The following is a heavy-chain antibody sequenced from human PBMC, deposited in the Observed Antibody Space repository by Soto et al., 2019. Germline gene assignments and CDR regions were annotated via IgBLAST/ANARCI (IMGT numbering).Heavy chain of an antibody. D-gene: IGHD2-15*01. V-gene: IGHV3-64*01. CDR2: ISSNGGST. Sequence: GGSLRLSCAASGFTFSSYAMHWVRQAPGKGLEYVSAISSNGGSTYYANSVKGRFTISRDNSKNTLYLQMGRLRAEDMDVYSCARDRVVAATPGYAFDIWGQGTMVTVSS. J-gene: IGHJ3*02. CDR3: ARDRVVAATPGYAFDI. CDR1: GFTFSSYA.